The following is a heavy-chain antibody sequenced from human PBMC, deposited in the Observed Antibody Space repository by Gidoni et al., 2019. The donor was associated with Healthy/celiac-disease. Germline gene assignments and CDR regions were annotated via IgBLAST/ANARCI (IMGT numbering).Heavy chain of an antibody. CDR3: ARKDGSGSYPDY. CDR1: GSTFSSYS. D-gene: IGHD3-10*01. Sequence: EVQLVESGGGLVKPGGSLRRSCAASGSTFSSYSRNWVRQAPGKGLVWVSSISSSSSYIYYADSVKGRFTISRDNAKNSLYLQMNSLRAEDTAVYYCARKDGSGSYPDYWGQGTLVTDSS. V-gene: IGHV3-21*01. CDR2: ISSSSSYI. J-gene: IGHJ4*02.